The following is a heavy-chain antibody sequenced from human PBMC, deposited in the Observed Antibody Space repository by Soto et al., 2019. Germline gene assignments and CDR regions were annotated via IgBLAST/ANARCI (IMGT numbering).Heavy chain of an antibody. J-gene: IGHJ5*02. CDR2: INPNSGGT. CDR1: GYTFTGYY. Sequence: QVQLVQSGAEAKKPGASVKVSCKASGYTFTGYYMHWVRQAPGRGLEWMGWINPNSGGTNYAQKFQGWVTMTRDTSISTAYMELSRLRSDDTAVYYCARGNVLLWFGELPNWFDPWGQGTLVTVSS. V-gene: IGHV1-2*04. CDR3: ARGNVLLWFGELPNWFDP. D-gene: IGHD3-10*01.